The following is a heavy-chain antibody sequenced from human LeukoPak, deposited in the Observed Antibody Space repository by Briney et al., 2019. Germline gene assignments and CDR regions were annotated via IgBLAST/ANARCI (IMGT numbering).Heavy chain of an antibody. Sequence: GGSLRLSCAASGFSFNTYWMNWVRQAPGKGVVWVANIKQCGSEKYYVDSVKGRFTISRDNAKNSLSMQMTSLRAEDTALYYCVPGSHWGQGILVTVSS. J-gene: IGHJ4*02. CDR1: GFSFNTYW. D-gene: IGHD1-26*01. CDR3: VPGSH. V-gene: IGHV3-7*01. CDR2: IKQCGSEK.